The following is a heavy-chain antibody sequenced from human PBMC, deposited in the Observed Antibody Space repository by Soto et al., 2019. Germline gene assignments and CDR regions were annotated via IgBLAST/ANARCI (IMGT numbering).Heavy chain of an antibody. CDR2: INGDNGNT. V-gene: IGHV1-18*04. D-gene: IGHD4-17*01. CDR3: ARDLGYGDYGTDF. Sequence: QVQLVQSGAEVKKPGASVKVSCQASGYSFGNNGIIWVRQAPGQGFEWMGWINGDNGNTNYAQKFQGRVTMTTDTSTSTAYMELRSLRSDDTAVYYCARDLGYGDYGTDFWGQGTLVTVSS. J-gene: IGHJ4*02. CDR1: GYSFGNNG.